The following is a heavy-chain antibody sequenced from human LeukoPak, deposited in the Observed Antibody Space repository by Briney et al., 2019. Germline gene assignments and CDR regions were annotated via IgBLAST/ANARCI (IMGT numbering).Heavy chain of an antibody. J-gene: IGHJ4*02. D-gene: IGHD5-24*01. Sequence: GGSLRLSCAASGFTFSSYAMHWVRQAPGKGLEWVAVISYDGSNKYYADSVKGRFTISRDNSKNTLYLQMNSLRAEDTAVYYCARGAGYNYPYYFDYWGQGTLVTVSS. V-gene: IGHV3-30*04. CDR2: ISYDGSNK. CDR1: GFTFSSYA. CDR3: ARGAGYNYPYYFDY.